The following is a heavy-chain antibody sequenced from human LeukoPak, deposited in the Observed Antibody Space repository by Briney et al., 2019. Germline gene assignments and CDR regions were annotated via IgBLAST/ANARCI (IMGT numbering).Heavy chain of an antibody. CDR2: FSSSGSTI. CDR3: ARDLYDYVWGSPIIGY. V-gene: IGHV3-11*04. Sequence: GGSLRLSCAASGFTFSDYYMSWIRQAPGKGLEWVSYFSSSGSTIYYADSVKGRFTISRDNAKNSLYLQMNSLRAEDTAVYYCARDLYDYVWGSPIIGYWGQGTLVTVSS. J-gene: IGHJ4*02. CDR1: GFTFSDYY. D-gene: IGHD3-16*01.